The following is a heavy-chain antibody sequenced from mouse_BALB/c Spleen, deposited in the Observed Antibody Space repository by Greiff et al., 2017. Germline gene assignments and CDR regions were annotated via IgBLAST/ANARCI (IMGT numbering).Heavy chain of an antibody. CDR3: ARDLGGEGFAY. CDR1: GFTFSDYY. CDR2: ISDGGSYT. J-gene: IGHJ3*01. Sequence: EVKLVESGGGLVKPGGSLKLSCAASGFTFSDYYMYWVRQTPEKRLEWVATISDGGSYTYYPDSVKGRFTISRDNAKNNLYLQMSSLKSEDTAMYYCARDLGGEGFAYWGQGTLVTVSA. V-gene: IGHV5-4*02. D-gene: IGHD4-1*01.